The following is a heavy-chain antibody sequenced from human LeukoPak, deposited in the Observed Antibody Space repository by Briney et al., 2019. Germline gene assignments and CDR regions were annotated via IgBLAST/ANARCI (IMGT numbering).Heavy chain of an antibody. CDR2: ISSSSSYI. CDR1: GFTFSSYS. J-gene: IGHJ1*01. V-gene: IGHV3-21*01. Sequence: GGSLRLSCAASGFTFSSYSMNWVRQAPGKGLEWVSSISSSSSYIYYADSVKGRFTISRDNAKNSLYLQMNSLRAEDTAVYYCARSKDLLGMAEYFQHWGQGTLVTVSS. CDR3: ARSKDLLGMAEYFQH. D-gene: IGHD1-1*01.